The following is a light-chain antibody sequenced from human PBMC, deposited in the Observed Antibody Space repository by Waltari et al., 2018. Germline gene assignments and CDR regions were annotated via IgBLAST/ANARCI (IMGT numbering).Light chain of an antibody. J-gene: IGKJ1*01. Sequence: VIWMTQSPSLLSASPGDRVPIPCRMSQGISTYLAWYQQKPGRAPDLLIYGASILHSGVPSRFSGSGSGTDFTLTISSLQSEDVATYYCQHYYNFPWTFGQGTKVEIK. CDR1: QGISTY. CDR3: QHYYNFPWT. CDR2: GAS. V-gene: IGKV1D-8*03.